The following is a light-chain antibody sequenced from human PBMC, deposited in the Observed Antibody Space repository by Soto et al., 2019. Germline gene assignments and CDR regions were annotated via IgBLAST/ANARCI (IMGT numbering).Light chain of an antibody. V-gene: IGKV1-33*01. J-gene: IGKJ2*01. CDR1: QDINKF. CDR2: DAS. Sequence: DIQMTQSPSSLSASVGDRVSIACQASQDINKFLSWFQLKPGKAPKLLIYDASTVEAGVTSRFSGSGSGTDFTFTISSLQPEDIATYFCQQYDDLPYTFGQGTKLEIK. CDR3: QQYDDLPYT.